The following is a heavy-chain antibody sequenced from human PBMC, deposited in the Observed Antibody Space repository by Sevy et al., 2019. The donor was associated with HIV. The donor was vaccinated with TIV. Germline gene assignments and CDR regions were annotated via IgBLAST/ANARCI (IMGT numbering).Heavy chain of an antibody. J-gene: IGHJ3*02. CDR3: SREGSEGSVAQPDAFDI. CDR1: GFTFSSFA. CDR2: IRSKTYGGTT. D-gene: IGHD6-19*01. Sequence: GGSLRLSCAASGFTFSSFAMHWVRQAPGKGLEWVGFIRSKTYGGTTEYAASVKGRFTISRDDSKSIAYLQMNSLKTEDTAMYYCSREGSEGSVAQPDAFDIWGQGTMVTVSS. V-gene: IGHV3-49*04.